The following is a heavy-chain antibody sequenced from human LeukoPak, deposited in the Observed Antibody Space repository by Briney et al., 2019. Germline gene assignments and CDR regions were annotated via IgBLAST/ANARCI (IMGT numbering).Heavy chain of an antibody. CDR2: ISYSGT. V-gene: IGHV4-39*01. J-gene: IGHJ4*02. CDR3: ARRTSNPVGAIDC. Sequence: PSQTLSLTCTVSGGPISILEYYWGWIRQPPGKGLQWIGSISYSGTYYNPSLKSRLTISVDTPKNQFSLKLTSVTAADTAVYYCARRTSNPVGAIDCWGQGTLVTVSS. CDR1: GGPISILEYY. D-gene: IGHD1-26*01.